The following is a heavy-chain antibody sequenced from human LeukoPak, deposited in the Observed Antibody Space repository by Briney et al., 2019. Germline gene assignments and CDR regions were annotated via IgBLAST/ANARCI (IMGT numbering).Heavy chain of an antibody. V-gene: IGHV1-46*03. Sequence: GASVKVSCKASGYTFTGYYMHWVRQAPGQGLEWMGRINPSGGSTSYAQKFQGRVTMTRDTSTSTVYMELSSLRSEDTAVYYCARDREYYDFWSGYYYFDYWGQGTLVTVSS. J-gene: IGHJ4*02. CDR2: INPSGGST. D-gene: IGHD3-3*01. CDR3: ARDREYYDFWSGYYYFDY. CDR1: GYTFTGYY.